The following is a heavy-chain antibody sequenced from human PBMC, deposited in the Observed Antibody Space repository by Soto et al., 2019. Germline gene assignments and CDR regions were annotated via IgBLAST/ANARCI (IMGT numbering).Heavy chain of an antibody. CDR3: ARAVARGVKTIYYYYGMDV. V-gene: IGHV1-3*01. J-gene: IGHJ6*02. D-gene: IGHD3-10*01. CDR2: INPGNGNT. CDR1: GYTFSNFA. Sequence: ASVKVSCKASGYTFSNFAMHWVRQAPGQRLEWMGWINPGNGNTKYSQTFQGRVTIARDTSASTAYMELSSLRSEDTAVYYCARAVARGVKTIYYYYGMDVWGQGTTVTVSS.